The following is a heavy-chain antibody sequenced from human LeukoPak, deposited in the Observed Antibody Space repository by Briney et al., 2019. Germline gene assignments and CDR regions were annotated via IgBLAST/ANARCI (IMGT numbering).Heavy chain of an antibody. CDR1: GFTFSSYW. CDR3: ARKGYYYGMDV. CDR2: IKQGGSEK. J-gene: IGHJ6*02. Sequence: GGSLRLSCAASGFTFSSYWMSWVRQAPGKELEWVANIKQGGSEKYYVDSVKGRFTISRDNAKNSLYLQMNSLRAEDTAVYYCARKGYYYGMDVWGQGTTVTVSS. V-gene: IGHV3-7*01.